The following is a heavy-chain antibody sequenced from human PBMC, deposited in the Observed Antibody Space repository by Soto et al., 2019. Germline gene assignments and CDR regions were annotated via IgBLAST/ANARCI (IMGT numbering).Heavy chain of an antibody. V-gene: IGHV3-49*03. CDR1: GFTFGYYA. CDR2: IRSKAYGGTT. CDR3: TRDTGPRSYCSGGSCYALIRYYYYGMDV. J-gene: IGHJ6*02. Sequence: GGSLRLSCTASGFTFGYYAMSWFRQSPGKGLEWVGFIRSKAYGGTTEYAASVKGRFTISRDDSKSIAYLQMNSLKTEDTAVYYCTRDTGPRSYCSGGSCYALIRYYYYGMDVWGQGTTVTVSS. D-gene: IGHD2-15*01.